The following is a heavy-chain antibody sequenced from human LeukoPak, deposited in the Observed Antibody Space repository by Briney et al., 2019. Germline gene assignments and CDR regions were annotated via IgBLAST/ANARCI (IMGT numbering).Heavy chain of an antibody. CDR3: AKDIVDTAMGRGGNWFDP. CDR2: ISGDGGGT. Sequence: PGGSLRLSCAASGFTFDDYAMHWVRQAPGKGLEWVSLISGDGGGTYYADSVKGRFTISRDNSKNSLYLQMNSLRTEDTALYYCAKDIVDTAMGRGGNWFDPWGQGTLVTVSS. J-gene: IGHJ5*02. V-gene: IGHV3-43*02. D-gene: IGHD5-18*01. CDR1: GFTFDDYA.